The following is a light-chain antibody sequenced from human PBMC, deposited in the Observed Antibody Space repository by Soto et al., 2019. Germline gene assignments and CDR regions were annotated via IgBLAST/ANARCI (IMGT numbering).Light chain of an antibody. CDR3: QQYKSYPWT. CDR1: QSISSW. J-gene: IGKJ1*01. CDR2: KAS. V-gene: IGKV1-5*03. Sequence: DIQMTQSPSTLSASVGDRVTITCRASQSISSWLAWYQQKPGRAPKLLIYKASSLESEVPSRFSGSGSGTEFTLTISRLQPDDIATYYCQQYKSYPWTFGQGTKVEIK.